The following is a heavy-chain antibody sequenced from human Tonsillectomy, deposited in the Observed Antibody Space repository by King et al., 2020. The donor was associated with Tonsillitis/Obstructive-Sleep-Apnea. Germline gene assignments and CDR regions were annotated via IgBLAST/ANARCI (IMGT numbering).Heavy chain of an antibody. Sequence: VQLVESGGGLVQPGGSLRLSCSASGLTFSSYAMRWVRQAPGKGLEYVSAISSNGGTPYYADSVKGRFTISRDNSKNTLYLQMSSLRAEDTAVYYCVKDGYNWNDDFDYWGQGTLVTVSS. CDR3: VKDGYNWNDDFDY. V-gene: IGHV3-64D*06. J-gene: IGHJ4*02. CDR2: ISSNGGTP. CDR1: GLTFSSYA. D-gene: IGHD1-1*01.